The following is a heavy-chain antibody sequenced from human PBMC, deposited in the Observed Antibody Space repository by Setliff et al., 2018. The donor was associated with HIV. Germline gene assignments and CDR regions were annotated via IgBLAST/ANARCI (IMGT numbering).Heavy chain of an antibody. V-gene: IGHV4-59*08. Sequence: TLSLTCTVPGGSISSYYWSWIRQPPGKGLEWIGYIYYSGTTNYNPSLKSRVTISVDTSKNQFSLKLSSVTAADTAVYYCARHWYSSSWYHVFDIWGQGTMVTVSS. D-gene: IGHD6-13*01. CDR2: IYYSGTT. CDR1: GGSISSYY. CDR3: ARHWYSSSWYHVFDI. J-gene: IGHJ3*02.